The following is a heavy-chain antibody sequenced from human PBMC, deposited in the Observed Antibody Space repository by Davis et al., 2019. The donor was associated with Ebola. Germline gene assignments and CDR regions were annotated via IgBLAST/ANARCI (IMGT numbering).Heavy chain of an antibody. CDR2: ISVRTDDT. CDR1: GFTFSSYS. D-gene: IGHD3-22*01. V-gene: IGHV3-23*01. J-gene: IGHJ5*02. CDR3: VRSQGYFSWFDP. Sequence: PGGSLRFSCVASGFTFSSYSFNWVRQTPGKGLEWVSQISVRTDDTHYADSVKGRFTISKDYSKNTVYLQMNSLRVEDTAVYYCVRSQGYFSWFDPWGQGTLVTVSS.